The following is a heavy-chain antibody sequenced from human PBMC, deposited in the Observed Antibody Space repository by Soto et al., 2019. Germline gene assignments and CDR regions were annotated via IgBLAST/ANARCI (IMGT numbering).Heavy chain of an antibody. CDR1: GECVSSYY. Sequence: SWSLSLSSTFSGECVSSYYWSWIRQPAGRGLEWIGRIYISGSTDYNPSLKGRVSMSVDRSKNQFSLKLTSVTAADTAVYYCVRDCSRGGCYSGSGMDVSGEGTTVTGSS. J-gene: IGHJ6*04. D-gene: IGHD2-15*01. CDR2: IYISGST. V-gene: IGHV4-4*07. CDR3: VRDCSRGGCYSGSGMDV.